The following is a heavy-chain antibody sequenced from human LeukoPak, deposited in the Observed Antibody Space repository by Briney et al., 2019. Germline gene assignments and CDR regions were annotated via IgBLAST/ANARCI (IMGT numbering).Heavy chain of an antibody. V-gene: IGHV3-23*01. CDR3: AKANSGTSYYFDY. CDR2: VSGHGGKT. CDR1: GFTFSSYA. J-gene: IGHJ4*02. Sequence: GGSLRLSCAASGFTFSSYAMTWVRKAPGKGLEWFSAVSGHGGKTYYAESVKGRFTISRDNSNNILFLQMNSLRAEDTALYYCAKANSGTSYYFDYWGQGTLVTVSS. D-gene: IGHD3-10*01.